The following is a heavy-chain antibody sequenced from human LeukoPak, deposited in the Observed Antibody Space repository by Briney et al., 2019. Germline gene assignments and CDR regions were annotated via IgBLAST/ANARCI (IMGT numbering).Heavy chain of an antibody. CDR2: IYHSGST. J-gene: IGHJ5*02. Sequence: SETLSLTCTVSGYSISSGYYWGWIRQPPGKGLEWIGSIYHSGSTYYNPSLKSRVTISVDTSKNQFSLKLSSVTAADTAVYYCARVTGSGSYYKNWFDPWGQGTLVTVSS. V-gene: IGHV4-38-2*02. D-gene: IGHD3-10*01. CDR1: GYSISSGYY. CDR3: ARVTGSGSYYKNWFDP.